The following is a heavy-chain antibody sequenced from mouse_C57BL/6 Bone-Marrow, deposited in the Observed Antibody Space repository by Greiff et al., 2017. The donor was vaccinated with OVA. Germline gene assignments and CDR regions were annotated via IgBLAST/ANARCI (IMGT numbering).Heavy chain of an antibody. Sequence: VQLQQSGPELVKPGASVKISCKASGYAFSSSWMNWVKPRPGKGLEWIGRIYPGDGDTNYNGKFKGKATLTAAKSSSTAYMQLSSLTSEDSAVYFCASSHYGEGYWGQGTTLTVSS. V-gene: IGHV1-82*01. CDR2: IYPGDGDT. CDR1: GYAFSSSW. J-gene: IGHJ2*01. D-gene: IGHD1-2*01. CDR3: ASSHYGEGY.